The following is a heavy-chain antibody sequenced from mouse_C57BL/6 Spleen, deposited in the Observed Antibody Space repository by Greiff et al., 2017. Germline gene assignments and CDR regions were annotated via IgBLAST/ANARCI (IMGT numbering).Heavy chain of an antibody. D-gene: IGHD1-1*01. CDR3: ARQGTTVPFAY. Sequence: QVQLQQPGAELVRPGTSVKLSCKASGYTFTSYWLHWVKQRPGQGLEWIGVIDPSDSYTNYNQKFKGKATLTVDTSSSTAYMQLSSLTSEDCAVYYCARQGTTVPFAYWGQGTLVTVSA. CDR2: IDPSDSYT. CDR1: GYTFTSYW. J-gene: IGHJ3*01. V-gene: IGHV1-59*01.